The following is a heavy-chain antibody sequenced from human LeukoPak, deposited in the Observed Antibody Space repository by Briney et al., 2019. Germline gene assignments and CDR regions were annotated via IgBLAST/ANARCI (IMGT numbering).Heavy chain of an antibody. Sequence: GGSLRLSCAASGFTFSSYAMTWVRQAPGKGLEWVSVIGGSADSADYADSVKGRFTISRDDSKNSLYLQMNSLRAEDTAVYYCAELGITMIGGVWGKGTTVTISS. D-gene: IGHD3-10*02. CDR2: IGGSADSA. V-gene: IGHV3-23*01. CDR1: GFTFSSYA. CDR3: AELGITMIGGV. J-gene: IGHJ6*04.